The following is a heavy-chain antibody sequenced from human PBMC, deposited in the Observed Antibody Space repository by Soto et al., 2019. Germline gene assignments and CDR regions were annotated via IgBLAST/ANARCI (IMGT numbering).Heavy chain of an antibody. CDR2: ISYDGSNK. CDR3: ARAKFAPGINAFDI. Sequence: TGGSLRLSCAASGFTFSSYAMHWVRQAPGKGLEWVAVISYDGSNKYYADSVKGRFTISRDNSKNTLYLQMNSLRAEDTAVYYCARAKFAPGINAFDIWGQGTMVTVSS. D-gene: IGHD3-10*01. V-gene: IGHV3-30-3*01. J-gene: IGHJ3*02. CDR1: GFTFSSYA.